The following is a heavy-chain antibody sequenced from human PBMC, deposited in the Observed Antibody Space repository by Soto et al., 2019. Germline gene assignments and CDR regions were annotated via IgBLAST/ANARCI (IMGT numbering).Heavy chain of an antibody. V-gene: IGHV3-33*01. J-gene: IGHJ6*02. CDR3: ARSSGYYYYGMDV. CDR1: GFTFSSYG. D-gene: IGHD6-6*01. Sequence: PGGSLRLSCAASGFTFSSYGMHWVRQAPGKGLEWVAVIWYDGSNKYYADSVKGRFTISRDNSKNTLYLQMNSLRAEDTAVYYCARSSGYYYYGMDVWGQGTTVTVYS. CDR2: IWYDGSNK.